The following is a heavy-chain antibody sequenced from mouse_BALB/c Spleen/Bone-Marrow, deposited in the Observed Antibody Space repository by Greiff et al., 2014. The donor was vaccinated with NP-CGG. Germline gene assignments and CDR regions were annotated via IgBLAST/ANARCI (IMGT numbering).Heavy chain of an antibody. D-gene: IGHD2-14*01. V-gene: IGHV1S56*01. J-gene: IGHJ4*01. CDR3: ARGDYYRSPMDY. CDR1: GYTFTSYY. CDR2: IYPGNVNT. Sequence: QVQLQQSGPELVKPGSSVRISCKASGYTFTSYYIHWVKQRPGQGLEWIGWIYPGNVNTNYNEKFEDKATLTADKSSSTAYMHLSSLTSEDSAVYSCARGDYYRSPMDYWGQGTSVTVSS.